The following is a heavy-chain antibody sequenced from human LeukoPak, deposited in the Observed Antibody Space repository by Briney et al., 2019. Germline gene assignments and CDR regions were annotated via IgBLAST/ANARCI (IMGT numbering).Heavy chain of an antibody. J-gene: IGHJ2*01. CDR2: LQFDGTKM. CDR1: EFIFSDYD. D-gene: IGHD4-17*01. Sequence: GGSLRLSCAASEFIFSDYDMHWVRQAPGKGLEWVAFLQFDGTKMHYADSVKGRFIISRDNSKNTLYLQMNNLKPEDTSIYYCARGHTVSHWYLGLWGRGTLLTVSS. CDR3: ARGHTVSHWYLGL. V-gene: IGHV3-30*02.